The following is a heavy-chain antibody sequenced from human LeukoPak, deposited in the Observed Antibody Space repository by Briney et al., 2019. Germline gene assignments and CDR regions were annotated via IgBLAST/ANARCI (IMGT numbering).Heavy chain of an antibody. V-gene: IGHV3-30*02. CDR1: GFTFSSYG. CDR3: AKDRTYGGYLFDY. D-gene: IGHD6-25*01. Sequence: TGGSLRLFCAASGFTFSSYGMHWVRQAPGKGLEWVAFIRYDGSNKYYADSVKGRFTISRDNSKNTLYLQMNSLRAEDTAVYYCAKDRTYGGYLFDYWGQGTLVTVSS. CDR2: IRYDGSNK. J-gene: IGHJ4*02.